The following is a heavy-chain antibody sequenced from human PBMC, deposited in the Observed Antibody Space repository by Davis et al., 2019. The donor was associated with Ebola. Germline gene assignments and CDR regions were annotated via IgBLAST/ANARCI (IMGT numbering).Heavy chain of an antibody. V-gene: IGHV4-31*03. CDR1: GGSISSGGYY. Sequence: PSETLSLTCTVSGGSISSGGYYWSWIRQHPGKGLEWIGYIYYSGSTYYNPSLKSRVTISVDTSKNQFSLKLSSVTAADTAVYYCASRTRLAIDYWGQGTLVTVSS. D-gene: IGHD1-14*01. J-gene: IGHJ4*02. CDR2: IYYSGST. CDR3: ASRTRLAIDY.